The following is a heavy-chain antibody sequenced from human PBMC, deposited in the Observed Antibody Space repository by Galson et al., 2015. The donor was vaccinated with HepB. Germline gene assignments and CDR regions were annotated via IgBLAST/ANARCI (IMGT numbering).Heavy chain of an antibody. Sequence: LTCTVSGGSISGYSWTWIRQSPGKGLEWIGYIYYRGSTNYNPSLKSRVTISVDTSKNQFSLKLRSVTAADTAVYYCARLYDRGGLWARSDYWGQGILVIVSS. D-gene: IGHD3-22*01. CDR2: IYYRGST. J-gene: IGHJ4*02. V-gene: IGHV4-59*08. CDR3: ARLYDRGGLWARSDY. CDR1: GGSISGYS.